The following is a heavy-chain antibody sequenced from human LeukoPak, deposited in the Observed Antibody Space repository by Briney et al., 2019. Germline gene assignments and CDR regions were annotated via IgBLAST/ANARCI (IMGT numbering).Heavy chain of an antibody. J-gene: IGHJ5*02. V-gene: IGHV4-30-4*08. Sequence: SETLSLTCTVSGGSSSSGDYFWNWIRQTPGKGLEWIGYIYYSGSTYYNPSLRSRVSISVDTSKNQFSLKLTSVTAADTAVYYCARAGIGIEVTGTIHNWFDPWGQGTQVTVSS. D-gene: IGHD6-19*01. CDR3: ARAGIGIEVTGTIHNWFDP. CDR2: IYYSGST. CDR1: GGSSSSGDYF.